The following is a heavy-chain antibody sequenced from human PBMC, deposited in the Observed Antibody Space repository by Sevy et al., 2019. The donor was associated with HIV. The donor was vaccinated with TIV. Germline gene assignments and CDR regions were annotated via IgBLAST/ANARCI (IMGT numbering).Heavy chain of an antibody. Sequence: ASVKVSCKASGYTFIGHYMHWVRQAPGHGLEWMGWINPQSGGTNYGQKFQGRVIMSRDTSITTVYMELTSLRSDDTAIYYCARHTGFMIDSWGQGTLVTVSS. CDR3: ARHTGFMIDS. J-gene: IGHJ4*02. CDR2: INPQSGGT. CDR1: GYTFIGHY. V-gene: IGHV1-2*02. D-gene: IGHD2-8*02.